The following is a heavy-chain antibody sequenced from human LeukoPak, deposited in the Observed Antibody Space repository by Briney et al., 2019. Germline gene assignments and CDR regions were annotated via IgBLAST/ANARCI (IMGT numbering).Heavy chain of an antibody. Sequence: SETLSLTCKVSGYSIGRDYYWAWLRQPPGKGLEWIGSIFHTGRTVYNPSYESRLTTSMDTSQNEFFLRLNSVTAADTAVYFCARDGGYPTTDEGFDPWGLGTLVTVSS. J-gene: IGHJ5*02. D-gene: IGHD5-12*01. CDR1: GYSIGRDYY. CDR2: IFHTGRT. V-gene: IGHV4-38-2*02. CDR3: ARDGGYPTTDEGFDP.